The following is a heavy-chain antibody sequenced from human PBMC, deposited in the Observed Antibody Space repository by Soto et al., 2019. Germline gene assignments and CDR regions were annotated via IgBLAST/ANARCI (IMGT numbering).Heavy chain of an antibody. CDR2: IGTAGDT. V-gene: IGHV3-13*01. CDR1: GFTFSSYD. D-gene: IGHD3-10*01. J-gene: IGHJ3*02. CDR3: ARARAYYGSGSYQNPDAFDI. Sequence: EVQLVESGGGLVQPGGSLRLSCAASGFTFSSYDMHWVRQATGKGLEWVSAIGTAGDTYYPGSVKGRFTISRENAKNSLYLQMNSLRAGDTAVYYCARARAYYGSGSYQNPDAFDIWGQGTMVTVSS.